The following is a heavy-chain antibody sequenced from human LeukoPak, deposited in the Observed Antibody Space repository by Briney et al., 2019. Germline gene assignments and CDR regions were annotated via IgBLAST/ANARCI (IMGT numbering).Heavy chain of an antibody. CDR3: ARGITSGWSPDY. CDR1: GFTFSSYS. CDR2: ISSSSSYI. J-gene: IGHJ4*02. V-gene: IGHV3-21*01. Sequence: GGSLRLSCAAPGFTFSSYSMNWVRQAPGKGLEWVSSISSSSSYIYYADSVKGRFTISRDNAKNSLYLQMNSLRAEDTAVYYCARGITSGWSPDYWGQGTLVTVSS. D-gene: IGHD6-19*01.